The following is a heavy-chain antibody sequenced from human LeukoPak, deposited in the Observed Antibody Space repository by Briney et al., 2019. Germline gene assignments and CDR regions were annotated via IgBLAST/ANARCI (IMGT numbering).Heavy chain of an antibody. Sequence: SQTLSLTCAISGDSVSSNSAAWSWIRQSPSRGLEWLGRTYYRSKWYNEYSVSVKSRITINADTSKNQFSLELNSVTPEDTAVYYCARDADYYGSGSYYIASDYWGQGTLVTVSS. V-gene: IGHV6-1*01. CDR1: GDSVSSNSAA. J-gene: IGHJ4*02. CDR2: TYYRSKWYN. CDR3: ARDADYYGSGSYYIASDY. D-gene: IGHD3-10*01.